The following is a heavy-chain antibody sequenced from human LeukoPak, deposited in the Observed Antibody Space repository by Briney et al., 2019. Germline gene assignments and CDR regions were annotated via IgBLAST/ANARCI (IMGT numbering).Heavy chain of an antibody. Sequence: GGSLRLSCAASGFTFSSYAMIWVREARGKGLEWVSAISGSGGSTYYADSVKGRFTISRDNSKNTLYLQMNSLRAEDTAVYYCAKTLSIAVAGLYYFDYWGQGTLVTVSS. J-gene: IGHJ4*02. CDR2: ISGSGGST. CDR1: GFTFSSYA. V-gene: IGHV3-23*01. CDR3: AKTLSIAVAGLYYFDY. D-gene: IGHD6-19*01.